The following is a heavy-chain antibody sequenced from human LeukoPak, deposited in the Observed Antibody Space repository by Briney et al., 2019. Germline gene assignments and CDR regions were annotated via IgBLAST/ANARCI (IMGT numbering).Heavy chain of an antibody. CDR1: GFTFGDYA. CDR3: ARDRQSLHEYSSSYLGY. J-gene: IGHJ4*02. CDR2: IRSKAYGGTT. D-gene: IGHD6-13*01. V-gene: IGHV3-49*03. Sequence: GGSLRLSCTASGFTFGDYAMSWFRQAPGKGLEWVGFIRSKAYGGTTEYAASVKGRFTISRDDSKSIAYLQMNSLRAEDTAVYYCARDRQSLHEYSSSYLGYWGQGTLVTVSS.